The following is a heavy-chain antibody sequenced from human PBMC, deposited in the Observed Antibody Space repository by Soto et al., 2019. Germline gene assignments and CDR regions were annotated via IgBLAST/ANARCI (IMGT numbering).Heavy chain of an antibody. CDR1: GFTVSSNY. CDR2: IYSGGST. V-gene: IGHV3-66*01. D-gene: IGHD4-4*01. J-gene: IGHJ3*02. CDR3: ASSAWINTVTGLDAFDI. Sequence: GGSLRLSCAASGFTVSSNYMSWVRQAPGKGLEWVSVIYSGGSTYYADSVKGRFTISRDNSKNTLYLQMNSLRAEDTAVYYCASSAWINTVTGLDAFDIWGQGTMVTVSS.